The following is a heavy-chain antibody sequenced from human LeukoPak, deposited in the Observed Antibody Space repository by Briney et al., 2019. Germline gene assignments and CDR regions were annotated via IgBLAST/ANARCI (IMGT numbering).Heavy chain of an antibody. J-gene: IGHJ5*02. D-gene: IGHD2-2*01. CDR2: INQDGSEK. CDR3: ARGRRVPAAMGNWFDP. CDR1: GFTFSNYW. Sequence: GGSLRLSCTASGFTFSNYWMSWVRQAPGKGLEWVANINQDGSEKYYLDSVKGRFTISRDNAKNSLYLQMNSLRAEDTAVYYCARGRRVPAAMGNWFDPWGQGTLVTVSS. V-gene: IGHV3-7*01.